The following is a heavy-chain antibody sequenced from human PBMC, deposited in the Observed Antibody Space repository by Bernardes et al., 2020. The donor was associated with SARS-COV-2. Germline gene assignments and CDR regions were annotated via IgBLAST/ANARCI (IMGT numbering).Heavy chain of an antibody. J-gene: IGHJ6*02. CDR1: GFTFSSYW. CDR2: IKQDGSEK. Sequence: GGSLRLSCAASGFTFSSYWMSWVRQAPGKGLEWVANIKQDGSEKYYVDSVKGRFTISRDNAKNSLYLQMNSLRAEDTAVYYCARDKGPSGYGFRYGMDVWGQGTTVTVSS. V-gene: IGHV3-7*01. CDR3: ARDKGPSGYGFRYGMDV. D-gene: IGHD5-12*01.